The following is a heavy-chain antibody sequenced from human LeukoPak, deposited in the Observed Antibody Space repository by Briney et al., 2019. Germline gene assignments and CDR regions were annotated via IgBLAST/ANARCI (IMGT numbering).Heavy chain of an antibody. D-gene: IGHD3-16*02. CDR3: ARGGYSAGFDI. V-gene: IGHV3-74*01. CDR1: GITLSSYL. J-gene: IGHJ3*02. Sequence: AGGSLRLSCAASGITLSSYLMHWVRQAPGKGQVWVSRIENDGSTTTYADSVKGRFTISRDNAKNTLYLQMNSLRAEDTAVYYCARGGYSAGFDIWGQRTMLTVSS. CDR2: IENDGSTT.